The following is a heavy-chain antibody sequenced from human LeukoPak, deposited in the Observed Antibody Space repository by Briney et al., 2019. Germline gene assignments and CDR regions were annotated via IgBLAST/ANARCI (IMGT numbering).Heavy chain of an antibody. CDR3: ARGGYGTGPDY. J-gene: IGHJ4*02. CDR1: GFTFNNYW. Sequence: GGSLRLSCAVSGFTFNNYWIHWVRQAPGKGLVWVSQIDNDGSGTTYADSVKGRFTISRDNAKNTLYLQRNSLRAEDTAVYYCARGGYGTGPDYWGQGTLVTVSS. CDR2: IDNDGSGT. V-gene: IGHV3-74*01. D-gene: IGHD3-10*01.